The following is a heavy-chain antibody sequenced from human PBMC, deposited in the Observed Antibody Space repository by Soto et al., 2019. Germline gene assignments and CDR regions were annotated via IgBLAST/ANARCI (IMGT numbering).Heavy chain of an antibody. CDR2: ISPYSGNT. CDR1: GYIFVNYG. J-gene: IGHJ6*02. CDR3: AMVDNYVTPTPQDV. D-gene: IGHD3-16*01. Sequence: QVQLVQSGDEVRKPGSSVKVSCKASGYIFVNYGIAWVRQAPGQGLEWMGWISPYSGNTHYASKGQGRLTQXXXTXASTAYMDLVSLTSDDTAVYYCAMVDNYVTPTPQDVWGQGTTVTVSS. V-gene: IGHV1-18*01.